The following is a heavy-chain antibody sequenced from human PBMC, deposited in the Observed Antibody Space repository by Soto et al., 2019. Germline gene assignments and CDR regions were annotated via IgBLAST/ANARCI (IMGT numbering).Heavy chain of an antibody. D-gene: IGHD6-6*01. CDR1: GFSFSDYY. CDR3: ARDLSSSWSCFDY. V-gene: IGHV3-11*05. CDR2: ISTGSSYT. Sequence: QVQLVESGGGLVKPGGSLRLSCAASGFSFSDYYMSWIRQAPGKGLEYVAYISTGSSYTNYADSVKGRVAISRDNAKNSLYLQMISLRAEDPAVYYCARDLSSSWSCFDYWGQGTLVTVSS. J-gene: IGHJ4*02.